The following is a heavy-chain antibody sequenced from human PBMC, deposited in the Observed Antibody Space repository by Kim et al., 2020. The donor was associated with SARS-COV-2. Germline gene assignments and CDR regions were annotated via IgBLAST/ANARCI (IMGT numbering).Heavy chain of an antibody. V-gene: IGHV4-39*07. Sequence: SETLSLTCTVSGGSISSSSYYWGWIRQPPGKGLEWIGSIYYSGSTYYNPSLKSRVTISVDTSKNQFSLKLSSVTAADTAVYYCAREWRFLEWQHSDYWGQGTLVTVSS. CDR3: AREWRFLEWQHSDY. CDR2: IYYSGST. J-gene: IGHJ4*02. D-gene: IGHD3-3*01. CDR1: GGSISSSSYY.